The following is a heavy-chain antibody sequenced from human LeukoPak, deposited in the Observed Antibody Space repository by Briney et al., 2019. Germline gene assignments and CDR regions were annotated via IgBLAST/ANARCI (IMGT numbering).Heavy chain of an antibody. CDR3: AKIRAPSGWFNSDY. J-gene: IGHJ4*02. CDR2: ISGSGDST. V-gene: IGHV3-23*01. CDR1: RFTFSNYV. Sequence: GGSLRLSCAASRFTFSNYVMSWDRQAPGKGLEWVSGISGSGDSTYYADSVKGRFTISRDNSKNTLYLQMNSLRLEDTAAYYCAKIRAPSGWFNSDYWGQGTLVTVSS. D-gene: IGHD6-19*01.